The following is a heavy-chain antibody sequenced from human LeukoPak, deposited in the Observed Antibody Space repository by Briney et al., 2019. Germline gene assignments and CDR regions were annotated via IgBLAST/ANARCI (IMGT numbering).Heavy chain of an antibody. V-gene: IGHV1-46*01. J-gene: IGHJ4*02. D-gene: IGHD6-19*01. CDR2: INPSGGSP. CDR1: GYTFTNYY. Sequence: AASVKVSCKASGYTFTNYYIHWMRQAPGQGLEWMGIINPSGGSPSYESEFQGRVTMTRDTSTSTVYMELSSLRSEDTAVYYCAREREFGSGSYYFDYWGQGTLLTVSS. CDR3: AREREFGSGSYYFDY.